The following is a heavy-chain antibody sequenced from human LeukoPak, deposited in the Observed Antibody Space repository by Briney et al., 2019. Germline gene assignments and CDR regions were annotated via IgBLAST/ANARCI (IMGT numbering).Heavy chain of an antibody. J-gene: IGHJ5*02. D-gene: IGHD5-18*01. CDR3: ARDLGYSYVHGNWFDP. Sequence: QPGGSLRLSCAASGFTFSTYWMHWVRQAPGKGLVWVSRISRDGTDTSYADSVKGRFTISRDNAKNTVYLQMNSLRAEDTAVYYCARDLGYSYVHGNWFDPWGQGTLVTVSS. CDR2: ISRDGTDT. V-gene: IGHV3-74*01. CDR1: GFTFSTYW.